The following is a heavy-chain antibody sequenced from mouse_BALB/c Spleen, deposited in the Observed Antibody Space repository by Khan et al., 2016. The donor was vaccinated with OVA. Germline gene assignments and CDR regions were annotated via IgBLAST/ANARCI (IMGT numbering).Heavy chain of an antibody. V-gene: IGHV1-77*01. J-gene: IGHJ3*01. CDR3: ARGGYSVFAY. Sequence: QVQLQQSGPELVKPGASVKMSCKASGYTFTDYVINWVKQRTGQGLEWIGDIFPGGGSTYYNENFKGKAKLTADKSSNTAYMQLSSLTFEDSAVYFCARGGYSVFAYWGQGTLVTVSA. CDR2: IFPGGGST. CDR1: GYTFTDYV. D-gene: IGHD3-1*01.